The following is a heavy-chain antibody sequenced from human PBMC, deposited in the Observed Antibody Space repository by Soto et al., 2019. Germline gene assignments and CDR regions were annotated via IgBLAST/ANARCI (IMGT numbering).Heavy chain of an antibody. CDR3: AKDLAVLRFLEWLSSNGMDV. CDR2: ISGSGGST. D-gene: IGHD3-3*01. V-gene: IGHV3-23*01. J-gene: IGHJ6*02. Sequence: EVQLLESGGGLVQPGGSLRLSCAASGFTFSSYAMSWVRQAPGKGLEWVSAISGSGGSTYYADSVKGRFTISRDNSKNTRYLQMNSLRAEDTAVYYCAKDLAVLRFLEWLSSNGMDVWGRGTTVTVSS. CDR1: GFTFSSYA.